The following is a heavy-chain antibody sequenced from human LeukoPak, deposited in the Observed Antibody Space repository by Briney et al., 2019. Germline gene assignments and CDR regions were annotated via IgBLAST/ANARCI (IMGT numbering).Heavy chain of an antibody. CDR1: GGSFSGYY. CDR2: INHSGST. D-gene: IGHD2-2*01. J-gene: IGHJ5*02. Sequence: SETLSLTCAVYGGSFSGYYWSWIRQPPGKGLEWIGEINHSGSTNYNPSLKSRVTMSVDTSKNQFSLKLSSVTAADTAVYYCARCVGYCSSTSCYGNWFDPWGQGTLVTVSS. CDR3: ARCVGYCSSTSCYGNWFDP. V-gene: IGHV4-34*01.